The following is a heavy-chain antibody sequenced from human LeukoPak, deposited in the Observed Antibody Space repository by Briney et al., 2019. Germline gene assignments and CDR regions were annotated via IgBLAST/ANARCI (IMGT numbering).Heavy chain of an antibody. J-gene: IGHJ3*02. V-gene: IGHV4-4*07. Sequence: SETLSLTCTVSGDSIISYYWSWIRQPTGKGLEFIGRIFTSGSTNYNPSLKSRVTMSIDTFKNQFSLKLSSVTAADTAVYYCARDRFRVTMIVVAGRDAFDIWGQGTMVTVSS. CDR3: ARDRFRVTMIVVAGRDAFDI. CDR2: IFTSGST. D-gene: IGHD3-22*01. CDR1: GDSIISYY.